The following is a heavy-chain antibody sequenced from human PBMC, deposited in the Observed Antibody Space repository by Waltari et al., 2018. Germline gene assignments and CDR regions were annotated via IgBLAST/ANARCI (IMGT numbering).Heavy chain of an antibody. J-gene: IGHJ4*02. CDR1: GFSLRTDGVG. CDR2: VYWDGDK. D-gene: IGHD2-15*01. V-gene: IGHV2-5*02. Sequence: QITLTESGPRQVIPTQTLTLTCTLSGFSLRTDGVGVGWFRQLPTRVLGWLAIVYWDGDKRYRSAMKSRLTITGDTSKNQVVLTMINMDPVDTAVYLCVYSRRGAGSDSRWYYLDYWGQGTLVTVSS. CDR3: VYSRRGAGSDSRWYYLDY.